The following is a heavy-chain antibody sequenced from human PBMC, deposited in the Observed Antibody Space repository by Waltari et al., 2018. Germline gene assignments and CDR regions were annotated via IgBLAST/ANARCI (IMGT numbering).Heavy chain of an antibody. CDR3: ARDVGVITMVQAPFDY. Sequence: EVQLVESGGGLVKPGGSLRLSCAASGFTFSSYSMNWDRQAPGKGLEWVSSISSSSSYIYYADSVKGRFTISRDNAKNSLYLQMNSLRAEDTAVYYCARDVGVITMVQAPFDYWGQGTLVTVSS. V-gene: IGHV3-21*01. CDR2: ISSSSSYI. CDR1: GFTFSSYS. D-gene: IGHD3-10*01. J-gene: IGHJ4*02.